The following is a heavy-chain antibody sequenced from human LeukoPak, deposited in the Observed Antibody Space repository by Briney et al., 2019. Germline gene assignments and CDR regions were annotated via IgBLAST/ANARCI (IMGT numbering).Heavy chain of an antibody. CDR2: ISFDGSNK. D-gene: IGHD6-19*01. J-gene: IGHJ4*02. CDR1: GFTFSSYA. Sequence: GGSLRLSCAASGFTFSSYAMHWVRQAPGKGLEWVAVISFDGSNKYYADSVKGRFTISRDNSKITLYLQMNSLRAEDTAVYYCARVGPYSSGWYVDYWGQGTLVTVSS. V-gene: IGHV3-30*04. CDR3: ARVGPYSSGWYVDY.